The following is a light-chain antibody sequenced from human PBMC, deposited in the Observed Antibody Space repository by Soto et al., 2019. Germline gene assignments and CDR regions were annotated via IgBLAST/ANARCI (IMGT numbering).Light chain of an antibody. J-gene: IGKJ5*01. CDR1: QSVSNNY. CDR2: DTS. CDR3: QQRSNWPRT. Sequence: EIVFTQSPGTLSLSPGERATLSCRASQSVSNNYLAWYQQKPGQAPRLLIYDTSTRATGIPDRSSGSGSGTDFTLTISRLEPEDFAVYYCQQRSNWPRTFGQGTRLE. V-gene: IGKV3D-20*02.